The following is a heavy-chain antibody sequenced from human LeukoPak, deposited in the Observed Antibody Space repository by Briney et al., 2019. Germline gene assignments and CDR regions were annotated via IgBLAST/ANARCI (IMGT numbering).Heavy chain of an antibody. CDR3: AKTYGHFDD. D-gene: IGHD4-17*01. CDR1: GFTFTSYT. V-gene: IGHV3-21*01. J-gene: IGHJ4*02. Sequence: GGSLRLSCAASGFTFTSYTMNWVRQAPGKGLEWVSSITSGSSYIYYADSVKGRFTISRDNAKNSLYLQMTSLRVEDTAVYYCAKTYGHFDDWGQGTLDTVSS. CDR2: ITSGSSYI.